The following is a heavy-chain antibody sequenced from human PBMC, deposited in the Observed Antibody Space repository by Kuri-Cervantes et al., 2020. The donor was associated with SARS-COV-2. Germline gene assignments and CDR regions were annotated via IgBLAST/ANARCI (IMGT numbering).Heavy chain of an antibody. CDR3: ARESYYYGMDV. Sequence: GGSLRLSCAASGFTFSSYDMHWVRQATGKGLEWVSAIGTAGDTYYPGSVKSRFTISRENAKNSLYLQMNSLRAEDTAVYYCARESYYYGMDVWGQGTTVTVSS. CDR1: GFTFSSYD. CDR2: IGTAGDT. V-gene: IGHV3-13*01. J-gene: IGHJ6*02.